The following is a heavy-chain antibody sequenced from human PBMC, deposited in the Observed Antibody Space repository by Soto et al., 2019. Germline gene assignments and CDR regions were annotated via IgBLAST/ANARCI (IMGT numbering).Heavy chain of an antibody. CDR1: GFTFSSYS. D-gene: IGHD5-18*01. Sequence: EVQLVESGGVLVQPGGSLRLSCAASGFTFSSYSMNWVRQAPGKGLEWVSYISSSSSTIYYAESVKGRFTISRDNAKNSLSLQMNSLRAEDTAVYYCARDSGYSYGPLDYWGQGTLVTVSS. V-gene: IGHV3-48*01. CDR2: ISSSSSTI. CDR3: ARDSGYSYGPLDY. J-gene: IGHJ4*02.